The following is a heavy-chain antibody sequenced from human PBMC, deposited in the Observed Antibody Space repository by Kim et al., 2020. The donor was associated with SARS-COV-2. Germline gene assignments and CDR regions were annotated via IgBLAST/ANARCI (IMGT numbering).Heavy chain of an antibody. V-gene: IGHV3-33*01. CDR2: IWYDGSNK. Sequence: GGSLRLSCAASGFTFSSYGMHWVRQAPGKGLEWVAVIWYDGSNKYYADSVKGRFTISRDNSKNTLYLQMNSLRAEDTAVYYCARDLKESIGGGMDVWGQGTTVTVSS. CDR3: ARDLKESIGGGMDV. J-gene: IGHJ6*02. CDR1: GFTFSSYG. D-gene: IGHD3-10*01.